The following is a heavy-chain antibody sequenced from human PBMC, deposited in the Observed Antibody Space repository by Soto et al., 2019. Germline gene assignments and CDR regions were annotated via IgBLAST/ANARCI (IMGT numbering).Heavy chain of an antibody. CDR3: AKVSLGALTFTDYYYYGLDV. Sequence: GGSLRLSCAAFGFTFSTYAMNWVRQAPGKGLEWVSAISGGGSTYYADSVKGRVTISRDNSKNTLYLQTNSLRAEDTAVYYCAKVSLGALTFTDYYYYGLDVWGQGTTVTVSS. J-gene: IGHJ6*02. CDR2: ISGGGST. D-gene: IGHD1-26*01. V-gene: IGHV3-23*01. CDR1: GFTFSTYA.